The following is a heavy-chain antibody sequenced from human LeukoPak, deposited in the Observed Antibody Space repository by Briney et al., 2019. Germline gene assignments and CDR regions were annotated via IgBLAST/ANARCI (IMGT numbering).Heavy chain of an antibody. D-gene: IGHD1-26*01. J-gene: IGHJ4*02. CDR2: ISFDGSKK. CDR1: GFTFSSDA. V-gene: IGHV3-30*18. Sequence: AGGSLRLSCAASGFTFSSDAMHWVRQAPGKGLEWVAFISFDGSKKYFADSVKGRFTISRDNSKNTLYPQMNSLRAEDTAVYYCAKDLATKYSLDYWGQGTLVSVSS. CDR3: AKDLATKYSLDY.